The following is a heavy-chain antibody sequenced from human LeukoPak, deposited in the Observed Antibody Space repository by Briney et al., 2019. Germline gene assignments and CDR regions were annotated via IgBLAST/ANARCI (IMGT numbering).Heavy chain of an antibody. V-gene: IGHV3-48*03. CDR1: GFTFSSYE. J-gene: IGHJ4*02. CDR2: ISSSGSTI. Sequence: GGSLRLSCAASGFTFSSYEMDWVSQAPGEGLEWVSYISSSGSTIYYADSVKGRFTISRDNAKNSLYLQMNSLRAEDTAVYYCARDKVVVAAYFDYWGQGTLVTVSS. CDR3: ARDKVVVAAYFDY. D-gene: IGHD2-15*01.